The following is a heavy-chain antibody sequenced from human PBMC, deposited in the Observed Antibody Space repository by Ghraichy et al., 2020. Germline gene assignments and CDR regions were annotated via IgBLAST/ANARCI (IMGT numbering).Heavy chain of an antibody. V-gene: IGHV4-61*01. CDR2: IYYSGST. CDR1: GGSVSSGSYY. J-gene: IGHJ4*02. Sequence: SETLSLTCTVSGGSVSSGSYYWSWIRQPPGKGLEWIGYIYYSGSTNYNPSLKSRVTISVDTSKNQFSLKLSSVTAADTAVYYCARDPGGSYSRFDYWGQGTLVTVSS. D-gene: IGHD1-26*01. CDR3: ARDPGGSYSRFDY.